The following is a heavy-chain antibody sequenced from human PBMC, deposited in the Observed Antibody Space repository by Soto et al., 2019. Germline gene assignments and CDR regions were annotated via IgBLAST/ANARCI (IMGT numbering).Heavy chain of an antibody. D-gene: IGHD1-26*01. CDR3: ARGRIAGAATDFYYYGMDV. J-gene: IGHJ6*02. CDR2: IIPVFATT. Sequence: QVQLVQSGAEVKKPGYSVKVSCKASGGTFSTYVISWVRQAPGQGLEWMGGIIPVFATTNYAQKFQGRVTITADESTRTGYMELNSLRSEDTAVYYCARGRIAGAATDFYYYGMDVWGQGTSVTVSS. V-gene: IGHV1-69*12. CDR1: GGTFSTYV.